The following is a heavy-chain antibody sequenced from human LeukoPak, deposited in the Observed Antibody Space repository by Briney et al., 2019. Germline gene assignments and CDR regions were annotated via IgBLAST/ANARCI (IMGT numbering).Heavy chain of an antibody. D-gene: IGHD6-19*01. CDR1: GYTFTSYD. J-gene: IGHJ5*02. V-gene: IGHV1-8*01. CDR3: ARGRSSGPQFDP. CDR2: MNPNSGNT. Sequence: GASVKVSCKASGYTFTSYDINWVRQATGRGLEWMGWMNPNSGNTGYAQKFQGRVTMTRNTSISTAYMELSSLRSEDTAVYYCARGRSSGPQFDPWGQGTLVTVSS.